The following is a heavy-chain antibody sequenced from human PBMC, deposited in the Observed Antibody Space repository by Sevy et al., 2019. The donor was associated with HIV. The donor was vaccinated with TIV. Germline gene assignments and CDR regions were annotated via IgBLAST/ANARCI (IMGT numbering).Heavy chain of an antibody. CDR3: ARPESTTVTYGMDV. Sequence: SETLSLTCTVSGGSVSSSSYYWGWIRQPPGKGLEWIGSIYYTGSTNHNPSLKSRVTISVDRSKNQFSLKLSSVTAADKAIYYCARPESTTVTYGMDVWGQGTTVTVSS. CDR2: IYYTGST. V-gene: IGHV4-39*01. D-gene: IGHD1-1*01. CDR1: GGSVSSSSYY. J-gene: IGHJ6*02.